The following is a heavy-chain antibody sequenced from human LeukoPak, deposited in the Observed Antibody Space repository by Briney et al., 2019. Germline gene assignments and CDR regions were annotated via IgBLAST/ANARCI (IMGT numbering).Heavy chain of an antibody. V-gene: IGHV4-59*08. CDR2: VHDSGTT. D-gene: IGHD1-26*01. J-gene: IGHJ4*01. Sequence: SETLSLTCTVSGGSISTYYWSWIRQTPGKGLERIGYVHDSGTTNYNPSLKGRVTISSDTSKNQFSLNLRSVSAADTATYYCARHGGSLGYFDYWGHGTLVTVSS. CDR3: ARHGGSLGYFDY. CDR1: GGSISTYY.